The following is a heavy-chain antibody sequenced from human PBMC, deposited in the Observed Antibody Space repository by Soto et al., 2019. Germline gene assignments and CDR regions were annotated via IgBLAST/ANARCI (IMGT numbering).Heavy chain of an antibody. V-gene: IGHV4-34*01. CDR3: ARGASSSWYYSNQYYDMDV. J-gene: IGHJ6*03. Sequence: SETLSLTCAVYGGSFSGYYWSWIRQPPGKGLEWIGEINHSGSTNYNPSLKSRVTISVDTSKNQFSLKLSSVTAADTAVYYCARGASSSWYYSNQYYDMDVWGKGTTV. CDR2: INHSGST. CDR1: GGSFSGYY. D-gene: IGHD6-13*01.